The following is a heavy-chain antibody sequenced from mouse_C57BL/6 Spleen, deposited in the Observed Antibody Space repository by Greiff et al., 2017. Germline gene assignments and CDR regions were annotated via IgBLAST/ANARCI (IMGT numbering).Heavy chain of an antibody. CDR3: ARRGSSLDY. CDR2: INPYNGGT. CDR1: GYTFTDYY. D-gene: IGHD1-1*01. Sequence: VQLQQSGPVLVKPGASVKMSCKASGYTFTDYYMNWVKQSHGKSLEWIGVINPYNGGTSYNQKFKGKATLTVDKSSSTAYMELNSVTSEDSAVYYCARRGSSLDYWGQGTTLTVSS. J-gene: IGHJ2*01. V-gene: IGHV1-19*01.